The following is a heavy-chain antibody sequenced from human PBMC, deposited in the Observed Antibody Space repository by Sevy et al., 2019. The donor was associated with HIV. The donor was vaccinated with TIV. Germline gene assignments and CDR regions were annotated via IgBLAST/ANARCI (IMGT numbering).Heavy chain of an antibody. CDR1: GFTFSSYG. Sequence: GGSLRLSCAASGFTFSSYGMHWVHQAPGKGLEWVTVISYDGSKKYYADSVKGRFTISRDNSKNTIYLQMNSLRPEDTAVYYCAKDGRRGNLNPGLHWGQGTLVTVSS. V-gene: IGHV3-30*18. CDR3: AKDGRRGNLNPGLH. J-gene: IGHJ4*02. D-gene: IGHD1-26*01. CDR2: ISYDGSKK.